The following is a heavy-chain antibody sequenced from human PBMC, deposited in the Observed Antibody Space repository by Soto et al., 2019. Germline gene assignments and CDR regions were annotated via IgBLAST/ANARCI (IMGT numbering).Heavy chain of an antibody. CDR3: ARDSLAAAGTGYYYYYGMDV. CDR2: IYYSGST. CDR1: GGSISSYY. V-gene: IGHV4-59*01. Sequence: SETLSLTCTVSGGSISSYYWSWIRQPPGKGLEWIGYIYYSGSTDYNPSLKSRVTISVDTSKNQFSLKLSSVTAADTAVYYCARDSLAAAGTGYYYYYGMDVWGQGTTVTVSS. J-gene: IGHJ6*02. D-gene: IGHD6-13*01.